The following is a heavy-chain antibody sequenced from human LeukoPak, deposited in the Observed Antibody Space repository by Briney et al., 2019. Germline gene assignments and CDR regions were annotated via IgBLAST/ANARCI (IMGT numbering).Heavy chain of an antibody. D-gene: IGHD6-19*01. V-gene: IGHV1-69*05. CDR3: ARGRDSSGWPLDY. J-gene: IGHJ4*02. Sequence: SVKVSCMASGSTFSGYAISWVRQAPGQGLEWMGGIIPIFGTANYAQKFQGRVTITTDESTSTAYMELSSLRSEDTAVYYCARGRDSSGWPLDYWGRGTLVTVSS. CDR2: IIPIFGTA. CDR1: GSTFSGYA.